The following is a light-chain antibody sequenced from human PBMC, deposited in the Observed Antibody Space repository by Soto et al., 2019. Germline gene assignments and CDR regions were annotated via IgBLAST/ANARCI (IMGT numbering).Light chain of an antibody. CDR2: EVS. V-gene: IGLV2-14*01. Sequence: QSVLTQPASVSGSPGQSITISCTGTSSDVGGYNYVSWYQQHPGNAPKLMIYEVSNRPSGVSNRFSGSKSGNTASLTISGLQAEDEADYYCSSYTSSSTLYVVFGGGTKLTVL. CDR3: SSYTSSSTLYVV. CDR1: SSDVGGYNY. J-gene: IGLJ2*01.